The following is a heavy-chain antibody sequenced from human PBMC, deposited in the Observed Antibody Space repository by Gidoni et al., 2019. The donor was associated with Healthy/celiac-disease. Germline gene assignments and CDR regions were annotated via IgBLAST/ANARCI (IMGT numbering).Heavy chain of an antibody. D-gene: IGHD2-15*01. CDR1: GGSISSSNW. Sequence: QVQLQESGPGLVKPSGTLSLTCAVTGGSISSSNWWSWVREPPGKGLEWIGESYHSGSTNYNPSLKSRVTISVDKSKNQFSLKLSSVTAADTAVYYCASLLGYCSGGSCYSVDYWGQGTLVTVSS. CDR2: SYHSGST. CDR3: ASLLGYCSGGSCYSVDY. V-gene: IGHV4-4*02. J-gene: IGHJ4*02.